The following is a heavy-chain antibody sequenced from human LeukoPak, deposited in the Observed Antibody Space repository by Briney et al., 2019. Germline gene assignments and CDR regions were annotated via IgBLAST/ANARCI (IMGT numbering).Heavy chain of an antibody. J-gene: IGHJ4*02. CDR2: IPYDGSNK. Sequence: GGSLRLSCATSGFTFTDHYMDWVRQAPGKGLEWVAVIPYDGSNKYYADSVKGRFTISRDNSKNTLYLQMNSLRAEDTAVYYCLRDGYKENDYWGQGTLVTVSS. CDR1: GFTFTDHY. V-gene: IGHV3-30*03. CDR3: LRDGYKENDY. D-gene: IGHD5-24*01.